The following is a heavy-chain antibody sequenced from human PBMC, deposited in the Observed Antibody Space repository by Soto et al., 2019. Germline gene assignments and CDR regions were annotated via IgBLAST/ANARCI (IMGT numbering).Heavy chain of an antibody. CDR3: ERSRRPDYYYYYYYGMDV. Sequence: ASVKVSCKASGYTFTSYAMHWVRQAPGQRLEWMGWISAGNGNRKYSQKFQGRVTITADESTSTAYMELSSLRSEDTAVYYCERSRRPDYYYYYYYGMDVWGQGTTVTVSS. CDR2: ISAGNGNR. CDR1: GYTFTSYA. V-gene: IGHV1-3*01. J-gene: IGHJ6*02. D-gene: IGHD2-21*01.